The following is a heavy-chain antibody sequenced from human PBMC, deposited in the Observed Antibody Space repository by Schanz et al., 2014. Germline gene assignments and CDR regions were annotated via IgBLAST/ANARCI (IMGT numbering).Heavy chain of an antibody. CDR1: GFSLNTYG. D-gene: IGHD4-17*01. V-gene: IGHV3-33*01. Sequence: QAQLMESGGGVVQPGTSLILSCSVSGFSLNTYGIHWFRQPAGKGLEWVAVIWNNGVTKYYADSVRGRFTISRDRFQNTLYLRRSSLRAEDTAVYYCARPRFDYGEGDYWGQGTLVTVSS. CDR2: IWNNGVTK. CDR3: ARPRFDYGEGDY. J-gene: IGHJ4*02.